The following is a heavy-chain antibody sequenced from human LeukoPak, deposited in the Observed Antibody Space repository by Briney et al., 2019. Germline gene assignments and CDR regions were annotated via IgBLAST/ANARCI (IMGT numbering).Heavy chain of an antibody. CDR2: ISWNGARI. CDR3: VKDLVAASENVRGWYPMDY. CDR1: GFTFAEYT. Sequence: GGSLRLSCAASGFTFAEYTMHWVRQAPGTGLEWVSLISWNGARIHYGDSVKGRFTISRDNSKNSLYLQMNSLRTEDTALYYCVKDLVAASENVRGWYPMDYWGQGTLVTVSS. J-gene: IGHJ4*02. V-gene: IGHV3-43*01. D-gene: IGHD6-19*01.